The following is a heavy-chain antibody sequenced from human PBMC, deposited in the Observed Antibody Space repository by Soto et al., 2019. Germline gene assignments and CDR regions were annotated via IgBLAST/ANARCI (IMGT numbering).Heavy chain of an antibody. Sequence: EVQLVESGGGLVQPGGSLRLSCAASGFTVRSNYMSWVRQAPGKGLECVSVIYSVGITYYADSVKGRFTISRDNSKNTLNLQMHILRGEDPAVYYCASVANSIGLYRVDYWGQGTLGSVSS. J-gene: IGHJ4*02. V-gene: IGHV3-66*01. CDR3: ASVANSIGLYRVDY. CDR1: GFTVRSNY. CDR2: IYSVGIT. D-gene: IGHD6-19*01.